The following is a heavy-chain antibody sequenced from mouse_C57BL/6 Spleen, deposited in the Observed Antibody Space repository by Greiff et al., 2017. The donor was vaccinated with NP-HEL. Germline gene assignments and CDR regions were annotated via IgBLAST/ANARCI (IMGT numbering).Heavy chain of an antibody. V-gene: IGHV5-4*01. D-gene: IGHD1-1*01. Sequence: EVQVVESGGGLVKPGGSLKLSCAASGFTFSSYAMSWVRQTPEKRLEWVATISDGGSYTYYPDNVKGRFTISRDNAKNNLYLQMSHLKSEDTAMYYCARDRDYYAPAWFAYWGQGTLVTVSA. J-gene: IGHJ3*01. CDR3: ARDRDYYAPAWFAY. CDR1: GFTFSSYA. CDR2: ISDGGSYT.